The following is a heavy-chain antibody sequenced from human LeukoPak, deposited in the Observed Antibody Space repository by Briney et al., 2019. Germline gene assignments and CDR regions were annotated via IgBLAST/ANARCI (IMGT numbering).Heavy chain of an antibody. CDR1: GFTFSDYY. D-gene: IGHD6-25*01. Sequence: GGSLRLSCAASGFTFSDYYMSWIRQAPGKGLEWVSYISSSGSTIYYADSVKGRFTISRDNAKNSLYLQMSSLRAEDTAVFYCARDSGTCRGCAFDVWGHGTMVTVSS. J-gene: IGHJ3*01. V-gene: IGHV3-11*04. CDR3: ARDSGTCRGCAFDV. CDR2: ISSSGSTI.